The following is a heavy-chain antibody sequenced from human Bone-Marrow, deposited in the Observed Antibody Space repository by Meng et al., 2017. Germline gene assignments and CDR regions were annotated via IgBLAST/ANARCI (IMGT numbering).Heavy chain of an antibody. J-gene: IGHJ2*01. CDR1: GFTFSSYS. CDR3: ARTGEFQLGFDL. D-gene: IGHD3-10*01. V-gene: IGHV3-21*01. Sequence: EAQQGESGGARVRPGGSLSLSCAASGFTFSSYSMNWVRQAPGKGLEWVSSISSESAHILYAESVKGRFIISRDNAKNSLYLQMDSLRADDTALYYCARTGEFQLGFDLWGRGTLVTVSS. CDR2: ISSESAHI.